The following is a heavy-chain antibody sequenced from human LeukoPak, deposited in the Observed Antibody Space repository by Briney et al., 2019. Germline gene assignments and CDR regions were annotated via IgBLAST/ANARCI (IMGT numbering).Heavy chain of an antibody. J-gene: IGHJ4*02. Sequence: PSETLSLTCTVSGGSISSYYWGWIRQPPGKGLEWIGSIYYSGSTYHNPSLKSRVTISVDTSKNQFSLKLSSVTAADTAVYYCARVLSSAFDYWGQGTLVTVSS. CDR3: ARVLSSAFDY. CDR1: GGSISSYY. CDR2: IYYSGST. D-gene: IGHD1-26*01. V-gene: IGHV4-39*07.